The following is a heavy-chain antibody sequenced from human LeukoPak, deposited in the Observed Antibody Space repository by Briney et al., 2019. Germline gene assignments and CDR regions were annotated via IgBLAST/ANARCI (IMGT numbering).Heavy chain of an antibody. V-gene: IGHV1-2*02. CDR3: AREGCSSTNCHVLGDDNWFDP. D-gene: IGHD2-2*01. Sequence: GASVKVSCKASGYTFTGYYMHWVRQAPGQGLEWMGWINPNSGGTNYAQKFQGRVTMTRDTSISTAYVELSRLRSDDTAVYYCAREGCSSTNCHVLGDDNWFDPWGQGTLVTVSS. CDR1: GYTFTGYY. J-gene: IGHJ5*02. CDR2: INPNSGGT.